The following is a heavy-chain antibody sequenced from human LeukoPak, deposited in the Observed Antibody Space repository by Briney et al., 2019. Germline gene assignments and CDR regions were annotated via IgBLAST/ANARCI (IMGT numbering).Heavy chain of an antibody. D-gene: IGHD1-26*01. Sequence: GGSLRLSCAVSGFTFSTYDMSWVRQAPGKWLEWVSAISGSGGSTYYADSVKGRFTISRDNSKNTLYLQLKSLRAEDTAVYYCAKDSSSGTYFDYWGQGTPVTVSS. CDR3: AKDSSSGTYFDY. CDR2: ISGSGGST. V-gene: IGHV3-23*01. J-gene: IGHJ4*02. CDR1: GFTFSTYD.